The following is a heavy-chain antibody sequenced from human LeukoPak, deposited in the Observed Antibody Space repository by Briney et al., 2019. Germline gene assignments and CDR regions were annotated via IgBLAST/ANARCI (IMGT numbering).Heavy chain of an antibody. CDR3: ARDNSMGDTVWWFDP. J-gene: IGHJ5*02. V-gene: IGHV1-46*01. D-gene: IGHD1-26*01. CDR2: INPSGSDT. Sequence: ASVKVSCKATGYTFTAHYMHWVRQAPGQGLEWMGLINPSGSDTVYAQKFQGRLTMTRDMSTSTDYMELSSLGFDDTAVYYCARDNSMGDTVWWFDPWGQGTLVTVSS. CDR1: GYTFTAHY.